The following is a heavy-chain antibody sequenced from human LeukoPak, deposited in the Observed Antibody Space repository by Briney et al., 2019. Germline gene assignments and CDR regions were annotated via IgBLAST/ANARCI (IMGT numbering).Heavy chain of an antibody. J-gene: IGHJ4*02. D-gene: IGHD3-9*01. V-gene: IGHV3-23*01. Sequence: PGGSLRLSCAASGFTFSSYAMSWVRQAPGKGLEWVSAISGSGGSTYYADSVKGRFTISRDNSKNTLYLQRNSLRAEDTAVYYCAKVSPLRYFDWLPSGDIDYWGQGTLVTVSS. CDR2: ISGSGGST. CDR1: GFTFSSYA. CDR3: AKVSPLRYFDWLPSGDIDY.